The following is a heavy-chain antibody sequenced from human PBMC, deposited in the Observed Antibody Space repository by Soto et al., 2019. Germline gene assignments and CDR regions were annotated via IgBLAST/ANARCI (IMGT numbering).Heavy chain of an antibody. D-gene: IGHD2-2*01. J-gene: IGHJ4*02. Sequence: QVQLVQSGAEVKKPGSSVKVSCKASRGTFTNYAISWVRQAPGQGLDWMGNIIPMFATTNYAEKFQDRVTITADESTNTAYMELRSLTSEDTAVYYCARMSIVSDAMEPDSWGQGTLVTVSS. CDR3: ARMSIVSDAMEPDS. V-gene: IGHV1-69*15. CDR2: IIPMFATT. CDR1: RGTFTNYA.